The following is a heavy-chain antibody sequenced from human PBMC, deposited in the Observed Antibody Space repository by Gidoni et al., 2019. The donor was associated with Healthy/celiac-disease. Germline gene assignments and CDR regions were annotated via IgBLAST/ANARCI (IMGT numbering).Heavy chain of an antibody. V-gene: IGHV3-49*04. D-gene: IGHD3-3*01. CDR3: TRGVGGYYDFWSGFTDFDY. J-gene: IGHJ4*02. Sequence: EVQLVESGGGLVQPGRSLRLSCTASGFTFGDYAMSWGRQAPGKGLEWVGFIRSKAYGGTTEYAASVKGRFTISRDDSKSIAYLQMNSLKTEDTAVYYCTRGVGGYYDFWSGFTDFDYWGQGTLVTVSS. CDR1: GFTFGDYA. CDR2: IRSKAYGGTT.